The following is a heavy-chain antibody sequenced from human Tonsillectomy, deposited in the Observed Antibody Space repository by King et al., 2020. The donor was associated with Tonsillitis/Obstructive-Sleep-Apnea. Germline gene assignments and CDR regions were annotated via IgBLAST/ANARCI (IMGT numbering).Heavy chain of an antibody. J-gene: IGHJ6*03. CDR2: ISYDGSNK. V-gene: IGHV3-30*01. Sequence: VQLVESGGGVVQPGRSLRLSCAASGFTFSSYAMHWVRQAPGKGLEWVAVISYDGSNKYYADSVKGRFTISRDNSKNTLYLQMNSLRAEDTAVYYCARRIAAAGTKDYYYMDVWGKGTTVTVSS. D-gene: IGHD6-13*01. CDR1: GFTFSSYA. CDR3: ARRIAAAGTKDYYYMDV.